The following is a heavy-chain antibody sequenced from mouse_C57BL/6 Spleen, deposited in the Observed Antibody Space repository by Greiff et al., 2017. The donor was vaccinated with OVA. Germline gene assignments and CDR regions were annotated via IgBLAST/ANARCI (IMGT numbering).Heavy chain of an antibody. CDR3: ARIAPHYYGSSYSYWYFDV. CDR2: IWWDDDK. Sequence: QVTLKVCGPGILQPSQTLSLTCSFSGFSLSTFGMGVGWIRQPSGKGLEWLAHIWWDDDKYYNPALKSRLTISKDTSKNQVFLKIANVDTADTATYYCARIAPHYYGSSYSYWYFDVWGTGTTVTVSS. D-gene: IGHD1-1*01. V-gene: IGHV8-8*01. CDR1: GFSLSTFGMG. J-gene: IGHJ1*03.